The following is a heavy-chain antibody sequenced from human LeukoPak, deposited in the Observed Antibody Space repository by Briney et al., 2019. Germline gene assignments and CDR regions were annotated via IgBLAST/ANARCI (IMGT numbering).Heavy chain of an antibody. CDR2: INRNNDDT. J-gene: IGHJ4*02. D-gene: IGHD2-15*01. Sequence: ASVKVSCKASVYSFSAQYMHCLRHAPGQGLEWRGWINRNNDDTKYAQNFLGRVIMTRDTFAATAYMELSSLRSDDTAVYFCASYPRSGSTPPFDYWGQGTLVIVSS. CDR3: ASYPRSGSTPPFDY. CDR1: VYSFSAQY. V-gene: IGHV1-2*02.